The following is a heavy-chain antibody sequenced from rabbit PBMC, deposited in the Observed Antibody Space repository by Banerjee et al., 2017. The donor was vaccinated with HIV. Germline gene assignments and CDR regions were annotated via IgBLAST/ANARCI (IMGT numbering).Heavy chain of an antibody. J-gene: IGHJ3*01. CDR1: GFSFSSGYW. D-gene: IGHD6-1*01. CDR3: EREDSAGYGDVKL. Sequence: QEQLEESGGDLVKPEGSLTLTCTASGFSFSSGYWICWVRQAPGKGLEWIGCIGAGSGATYYASWAKGRFTISKTSSTTVALQMTSLTAADTATYFCEREDSAGYGDVKLWGQGTLVTVS. V-gene: IGHV1S45*01. CDR2: IGAGSGAT.